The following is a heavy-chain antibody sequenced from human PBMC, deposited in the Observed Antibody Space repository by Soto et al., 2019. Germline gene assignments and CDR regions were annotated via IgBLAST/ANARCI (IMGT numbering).Heavy chain of an antibody. Sequence: AASVKVSCKASGGTFSSYAISWVRQAPGQGLEWMGGIIPIFGTANYAQKFQGRVTITADESTSTAYMELSSLRSEDTAVYYCARLSNGQWLVQDYYYGMDVWGQGTTVTVSS. D-gene: IGHD6-19*01. V-gene: IGHV1-69*13. CDR2: IIPIFGTA. J-gene: IGHJ6*02. CDR3: ARLSNGQWLVQDYYYGMDV. CDR1: GGTFSSYA.